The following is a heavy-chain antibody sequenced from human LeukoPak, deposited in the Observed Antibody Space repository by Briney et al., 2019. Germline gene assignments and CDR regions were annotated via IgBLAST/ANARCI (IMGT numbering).Heavy chain of an antibody. J-gene: IGHJ3*02. D-gene: IGHD5-12*01. Sequence: ASVKVSCKASGYTFTSYGISWVRQAPGQGLEWMGWISAYNGNTNYALKLQGRVTMTTDTSTSTAYMELRSLRSDDTAVYYCARSVATSGRGSLDIWGQGTMVTVSS. CDR2: ISAYNGNT. CDR1: GYTFTSYG. CDR3: ARSVATSGRGSLDI. V-gene: IGHV1-18*01.